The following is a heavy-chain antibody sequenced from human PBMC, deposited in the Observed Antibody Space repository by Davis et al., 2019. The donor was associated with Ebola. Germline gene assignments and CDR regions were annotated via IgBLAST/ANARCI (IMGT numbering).Heavy chain of an antibody. D-gene: IGHD3-3*01. CDR2: ISYDGSNK. V-gene: IGHV3-30-3*01. Sequence: GESLKISCVASGFNFSSYAMHWVRQAPGKGLEWVAVISYDGSNKYYADSVKGRFTISRDNSKKTLYPQMNSLRAEDTAVYYCARGATIFGVALADYWGQGTLVTVSS. CDR1: GFNFSSYA. J-gene: IGHJ4*02. CDR3: ARGATIFGVALADY.